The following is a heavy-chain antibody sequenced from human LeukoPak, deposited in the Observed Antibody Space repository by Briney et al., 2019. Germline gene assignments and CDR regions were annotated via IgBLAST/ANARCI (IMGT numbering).Heavy chain of an antibody. CDR1: GGSFSGYY. CDR3: ARSVGRLRYCSSTSCSHDY. J-gene: IGHJ4*02. V-gene: IGHV4-34*01. CDR2: INHSGST. D-gene: IGHD2-2*01. Sequence: SETLSLTCAVYGGSFSGYYWSWIRQPPGKGLEWIGEINHSGSTNYNPSLKSRVTISVDTSKNQFSLKLSSVTAADTAVYYCARSVGRLRYCSSTSCSHDYWGQGTLVTVSS.